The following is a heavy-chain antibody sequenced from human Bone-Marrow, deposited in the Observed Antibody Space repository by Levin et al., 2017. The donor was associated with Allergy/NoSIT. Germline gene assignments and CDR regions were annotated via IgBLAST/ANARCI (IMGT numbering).Heavy chain of an antibody. V-gene: IGHV4-59*01. Sequence: SQTLSLTCTVSGDSISRSYWSWIRQPPGKGLEWIGYIYYSGSTNYNPSLTSRVTISVDTSKNQFSLDFNFVTAADTAVYYCARDAQTSPTRNYGMDVWGQGTTVTVSS. CDR1: GDSISRSY. CDR2: IYYSGST. J-gene: IGHJ6*02. CDR3: ARDAQTSPTRNYGMDV.